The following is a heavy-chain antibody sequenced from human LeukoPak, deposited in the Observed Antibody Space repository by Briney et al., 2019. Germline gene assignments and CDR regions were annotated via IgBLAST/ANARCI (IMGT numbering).Heavy chain of an antibody. V-gene: IGHV1-24*01. J-gene: IGHJ3*02. CDR1: GYTLTELS. CDR2: FDPEDGET. Sequence: ASVKVSCKVSGYTLTELSMHWVRQAPGKGLEWMGGFDPEDGETIYAQKFQGRVTMTEDTSTDTAYMELSSLRSEDTAVYYCATSLYDSSGYRWAFDIWGQGTMVTVSS. CDR3: ATSLYDSSGYRWAFDI. D-gene: IGHD3-22*01.